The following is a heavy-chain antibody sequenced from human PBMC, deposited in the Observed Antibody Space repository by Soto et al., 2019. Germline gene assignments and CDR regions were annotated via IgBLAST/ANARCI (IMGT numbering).Heavy chain of an antibody. CDR1: GFKFSDYH. Sequence: QVQLVQSGGGLVKPRGSLRLSCAASGFKFSDYHMSWIRQAQGKGLEWISYISSSGSYTTYTDSVKGRFTISRDNARSSLYLQMDSLRGEDTAVYYCACVAPTIFGAQFHHNLVDVWGQGTTVTVAS. CDR3: ACVAPTIFGAQFHHNLVDV. D-gene: IGHD3-3*01. V-gene: IGHV3-11*06. CDR2: ISSSGSYT. J-gene: IGHJ6*02.